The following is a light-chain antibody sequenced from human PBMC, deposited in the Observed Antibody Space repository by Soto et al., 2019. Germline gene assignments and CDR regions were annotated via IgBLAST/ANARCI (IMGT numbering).Light chain of an antibody. J-gene: IGKJ1*01. CDR1: QGISNY. CDR3: LQHDSYPWT. V-gene: IGKV1-17*03. Sequence: DLQMTQSPSAMSASVGDRVTITCRASQGISNYLAWVQQKPGKVPERLIYGASRLQSGVPSRFSGSGSGTEFTRTISSLQPEDSATYYCLQHDSYPWTLGQGTKVEIK. CDR2: GAS.